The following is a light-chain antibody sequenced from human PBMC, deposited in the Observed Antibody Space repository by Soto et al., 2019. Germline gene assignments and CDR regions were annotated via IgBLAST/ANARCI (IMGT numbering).Light chain of an antibody. CDR1: SRDIGVYKY. CDR3: SSYTPPPWV. J-gene: IGLJ3*02. Sequence: QSALTQPASVSGSLGQSITISCSGSSRDIGVYKYVSWYQQYPGKAPKLIIFEVSNRPSGVSDRFSGSKSGSTASLTISGLQAEDEADYYCSSYTPPPWVFGGGTQLTVL. V-gene: IGLV2-14*01. CDR2: EVS.